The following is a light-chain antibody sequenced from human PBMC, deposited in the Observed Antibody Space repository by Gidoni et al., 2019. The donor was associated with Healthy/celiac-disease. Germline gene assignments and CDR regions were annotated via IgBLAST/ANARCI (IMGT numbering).Light chain of an antibody. J-gene: IGLJ3*02. Sequence: SALTQPASVSGSPGQSTTISCTGTSSDVGGYNYVSWYQQHPGKAPKLMIYEVSSRPSGVSNRFSGAKSGNTASMTISGLQAEDEADYYCSSYTSSSTWVFGGGTKLTVL. V-gene: IGLV2-14*01. CDR2: EVS. CDR3: SSYTSSSTWV. CDR1: SSDVGGYNY.